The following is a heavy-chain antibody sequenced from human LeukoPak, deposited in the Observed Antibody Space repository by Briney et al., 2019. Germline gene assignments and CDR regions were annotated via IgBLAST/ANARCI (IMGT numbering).Heavy chain of an antibody. J-gene: IGHJ3*02. CDR2: IWYDGSNK. D-gene: IGHD6-19*01. CDR3: ARDSLGWYGAFDI. V-gene: IGHV3-33*01. CDR1: GFTFSSYG. Sequence: GGSLRLSCAASGFTFSSYGMHWVRQAPGKGLEWVAVIWYDGSNKYYADSVKGRFTISRDNSKNTLYLQMNSLRAEDTAVYYCARDSLGWYGAFDIWGQGTMVTVSS.